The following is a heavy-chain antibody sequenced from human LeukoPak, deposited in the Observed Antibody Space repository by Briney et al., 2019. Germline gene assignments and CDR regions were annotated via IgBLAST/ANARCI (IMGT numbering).Heavy chain of an antibody. Sequence: GASVKVSCKASGYTFTSYDINWVRQATGQGLEWMGWMNPNSGNTGYAQKFQGRVTMTRNTSISTAYMELSSLRSEDTAVYYCATGYKPGYSRGWSIFDFWGQGALVTVSS. J-gene: IGHJ4*02. CDR1: GYTFTSYD. CDR3: ATGYKPGYSRGWSIFDF. V-gene: IGHV1-8*01. CDR2: MNPNSGNT. D-gene: IGHD6-19*01.